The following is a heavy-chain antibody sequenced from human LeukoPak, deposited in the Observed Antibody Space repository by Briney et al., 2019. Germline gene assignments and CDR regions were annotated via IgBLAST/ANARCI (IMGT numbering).Heavy chain of an antibody. Sequence: SETLSLTCTVSGASVSSSHWNWIRQSPGKGLEWIANVDYNGSTKYNPSLRGRGTMSLDTSKNQFYLKLESVTAADTARYYCARGFYEPLDIWGQGTLVTVSS. CDR1: GASVSSSH. CDR3: ARGFYEPLDI. CDR2: VDYNGST. V-gene: IGHV4-59*02. D-gene: IGHD2/OR15-2a*01. J-gene: IGHJ5*02.